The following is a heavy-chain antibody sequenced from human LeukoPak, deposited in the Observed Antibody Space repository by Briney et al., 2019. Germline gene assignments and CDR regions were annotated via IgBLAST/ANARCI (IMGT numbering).Heavy chain of an antibody. Sequence: GGSLRLSCAASGFTFSRYWMHWVRRAPGKGLVWVSHISADGSTTTYADSVRGRFTISRDNAKNTLYLQMNSLRAEDTAIYYCADPFADAFDIWGQGTMVTVSS. CDR1: GFTFSRYW. D-gene: IGHD3-3*01. CDR3: ADPFADAFDI. V-gene: IGHV3-74*01. J-gene: IGHJ3*02. CDR2: ISADGSTT.